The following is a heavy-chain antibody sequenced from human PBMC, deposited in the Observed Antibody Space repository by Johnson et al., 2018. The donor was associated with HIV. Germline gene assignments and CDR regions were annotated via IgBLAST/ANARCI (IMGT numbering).Heavy chain of an antibody. D-gene: IGHD6-13*01. Sequence: QVQLVESGGGVVQPGGYLRLSCAASGFTVSSNYMTWVRQAPGKGLEWVAVISYDGSNKYYADSVKGRFTISRDNSKNSLYLQMNSLRAEDTALYYCAKDITRYSSSWDDAFDIWGQGTMVTVSS. CDR2: ISYDGSNK. CDR1: GFTVSSNY. CDR3: AKDITRYSSSWDDAFDI. V-gene: IGHV3-30*04. J-gene: IGHJ3*02.